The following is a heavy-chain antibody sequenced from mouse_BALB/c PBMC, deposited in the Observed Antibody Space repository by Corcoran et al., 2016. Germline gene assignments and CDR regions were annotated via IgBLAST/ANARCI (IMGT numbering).Heavy chain of an antibody. Sequence: QIQLVQSGPELKKPGETVKISCKAYGYTFTNYGMNWVKQAPGKGLKWMGWINTYTGEPTYADDFKGRFAFSLETSASTAYLQINNLKNEDTATYVCARKVVMDYGHYYAMDYWGQGTSVTVSS. D-gene: IGHD2-4*01. CDR2: INTYTGEP. CDR3: ARKVVMDYGHYYAMDY. V-gene: IGHV9-3-1*01. J-gene: IGHJ4*01. CDR1: GYTFTNYG.